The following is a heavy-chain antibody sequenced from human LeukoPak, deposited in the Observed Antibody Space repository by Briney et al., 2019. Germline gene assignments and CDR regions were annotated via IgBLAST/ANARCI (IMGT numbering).Heavy chain of an antibody. Sequence: GGSLRLSCAVSGITLSNYGMSWVRQAPGKGLEWVAGISDSGGRTNYADSVKGRFTISRDNAKNSLFLQLNGLRADYTAVYYCARVEENWGQGTLVTVSS. D-gene: IGHD5-24*01. J-gene: IGHJ4*02. CDR1: GITLSNYG. CDR3: ARVEEN. V-gene: IGHV3-23*01. CDR2: ISDSGGRT.